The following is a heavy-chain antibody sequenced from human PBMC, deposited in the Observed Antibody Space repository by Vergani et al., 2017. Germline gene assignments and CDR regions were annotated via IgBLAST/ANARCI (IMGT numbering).Heavy chain of an antibody. J-gene: IGHJ4*02. D-gene: IGHD4-23*01. CDR3: ARDMILDDYGGNDY. CDR2: IKSKTDGGTT. V-gene: IGHV3-15*01. Sequence: EVQLVESGGGLVKPGGSLRLSCAASGFTFSNAWMSWVRQAPGKGLEWVGRIKSKTDGGTTDYAAPVKGRFTISRDDSKNTLYLQMNSLRAEDTAVYYCARDMILDDYGGNDYWGQGTLVTVSS. CDR1: GFTFSNAW.